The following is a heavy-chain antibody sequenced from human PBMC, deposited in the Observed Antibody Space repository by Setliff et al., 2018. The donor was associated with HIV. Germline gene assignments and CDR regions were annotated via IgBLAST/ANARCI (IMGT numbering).Heavy chain of an antibody. CDR2: ISPNNGAA. J-gene: IGHJ3*01. CDR1: GYMILGYK. CDR3: ARPRVFDSFDV. V-gene: IGHV1-2*06. D-gene: IGHD6-6*01. Sequence: ASVKVSCKAIGYMILGYKMNWVRQAPGQGIEWIGRISPNNGAAEYEPKFQGRVSMTLDTSISTAYLEIPRLTSDDAAVYFCARPRVFDSFDVWGQGTKVTVSS.